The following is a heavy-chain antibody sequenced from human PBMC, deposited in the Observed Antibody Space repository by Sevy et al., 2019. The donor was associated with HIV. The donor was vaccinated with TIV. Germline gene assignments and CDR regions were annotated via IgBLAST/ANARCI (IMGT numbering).Heavy chain of an antibody. Sequence: ASLKVSCKASGYTFTGYYMHWVRQAPGQGLEWMGWINPNSGGTNYAQKFQGRVTMTRDTSISTAYMELSRLRSDDTAVYYCARDLLEWFYGIDVWGQGTTVTVSS. D-gene: IGHD3-3*01. J-gene: IGHJ6*02. V-gene: IGHV1-2*02. CDR1: GYTFTGYY. CDR3: ARDLLEWFYGIDV. CDR2: INPNSGGT.